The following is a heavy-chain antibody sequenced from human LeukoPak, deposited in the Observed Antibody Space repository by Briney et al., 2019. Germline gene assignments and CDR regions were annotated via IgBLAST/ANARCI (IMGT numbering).Heavy chain of an antibody. D-gene: IGHD6-13*01. J-gene: IGHJ3*02. CDR1: GFTFSDYY. V-gene: IGHV3-11*01. CDR2: ISSSGSTI. CDR3: AREVLGYSSSWYPGDAFDI. Sequence: GGSLKLSCAASGFTFSDYYMSWIRQAPGKGLEWVSYISSSGSTIYYADSVKGRFTISRDNAKNSLYLQMNSLRAEDTAVYYCAREVLGYSSSWYPGDAFDIWGQGTMVTVSS.